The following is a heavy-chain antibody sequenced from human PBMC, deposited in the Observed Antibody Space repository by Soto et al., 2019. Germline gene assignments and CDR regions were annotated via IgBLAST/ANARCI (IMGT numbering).Heavy chain of an antibody. J-gene: IGHJ6*02. CDR2: INHSGST. V-gene: IGHV4-34*01. CDR1: GGSFSGYY. CDR3: ARGPAVAATLIYYYYCTDV. D-gene: IGHD2-15*01. Sequence: AETLSLTCAVYGGSFSGYYWSWIRQPPGKGLEWIGEINHSGSTNYNPSLKSRVTISVDTSKNQFSLKLSSVTAADTAVCYCARGPAVAATLIYYYYCTDVWGQGTTVTVSS.